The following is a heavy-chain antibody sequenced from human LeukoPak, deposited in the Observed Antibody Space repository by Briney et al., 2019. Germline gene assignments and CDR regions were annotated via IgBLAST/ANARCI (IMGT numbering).Heavy chain of an antibody. J-gene: IGHJ4*02. Sequence: GGSLRLSCAASGFTFSSYGMHWVRQAPGKGLEWVAVISYDGSNKYYADSVKGRFTISRDNAKNSLYLQMNSLRAEDTAVYYCARAGIVATFDYWGQGTLVTVSS. CDR1: GFTFSSYG. V-gene: IGHV3-30*03. CDR3: ARAGIVATFDY. CDR2: ISYDGSNK. D-gene: IGHD5-12*01.